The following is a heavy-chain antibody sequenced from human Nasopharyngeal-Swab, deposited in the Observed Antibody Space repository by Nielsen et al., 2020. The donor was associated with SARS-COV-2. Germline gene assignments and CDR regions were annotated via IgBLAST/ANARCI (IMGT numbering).Heavy chain of an antibody. V-gene: IGHV3-49*04. CDR3: TRDVVAGKEGYFDY. J-gene: IGHJ4*02. D-gene: IGHD6-19*01. CDR1: GFTFGDYA. CDR2: IRSKAYGGTT. Sequence: GESLKISCTASGFTFGDYAMSWVRQAPGKGLEWVGFIRSKAYGGTTEYAASVKGRFTISRDDSKSIAYPQMNSLKTEDTAVYYCTRDVVAGKEGYFDYWGQGTLVTVSS.